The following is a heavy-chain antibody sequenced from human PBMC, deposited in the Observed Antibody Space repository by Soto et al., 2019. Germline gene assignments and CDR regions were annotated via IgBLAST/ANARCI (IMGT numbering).Heavy chain of an antibody. J-gene: IGHJ5*02. V-gene: IGHV4-30-2*01. CDR3: ARESGAGATIWFDP. CDR1: GGSISSGGYS. D-gene: IGHD1-26*01. Sequence: QQQLQESGSGLVKPSQTLSLTCAVSGGSISSGGYSWRWIRQPPGKGLEWIGDINYSGSTYYNPSLKSRATISIDRSKNHFSLELTSVTAADTAVYYWARESGAGATIWFDPWGQGTLVTVSS. CDR2: INYSGST.